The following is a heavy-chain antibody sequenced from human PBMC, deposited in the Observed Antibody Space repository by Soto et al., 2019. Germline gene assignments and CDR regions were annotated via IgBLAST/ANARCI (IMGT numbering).Heavy chain of an antibody. D-gene: IGHD5-12*01. CDR3: GGGYETWGTFDH. J-gene: IGHJ4*02. CDR1: GGSISSYY. V-gene: IGHV4-59*01. Sequence: XETLSLTCTVAGGSISSYYWSWIRQPPGKGLEWIGYIYYSGSTNYNPPLKSRVTISVDTSKNQFSLKLSSVTAADTAVYYCGGGYETWGTFDHWGQGTLVTVSS. CDR2: IYYSGST.